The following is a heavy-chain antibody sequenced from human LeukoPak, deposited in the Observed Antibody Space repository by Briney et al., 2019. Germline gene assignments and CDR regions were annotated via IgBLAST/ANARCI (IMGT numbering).Heavy chain of an antibody. CDR1: GFTFSTYW. CDR2: IKPDGSEK. Sequence: GGSLRLSCVASGFTFSTYWMSWVRQAPGKGLEWVAYIKPDGSEKSYVDSVKGRFAISRDNAKNSLYLQMNSLRAEDTAVYSCARGHWFDPWGQGTLVTVSS. V-gene: IGHV3-7*03. CDR3: ARGHWFDP. J-gene: IGHJ5*02.